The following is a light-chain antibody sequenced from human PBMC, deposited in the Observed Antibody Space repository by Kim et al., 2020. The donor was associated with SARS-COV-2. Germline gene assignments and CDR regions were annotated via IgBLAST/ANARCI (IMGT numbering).Light chain of an antibody. Sequence: VALGQTVRIKCQGDSLRSYYATWYQQKPGQAPILVIYGKNSRPSGIPDRFSGSSSGNTASLTITGTQAGDEADYYCNSRDSNDNVVFGGGTQLTVL. J-gene: IGLJ2*01. CDR1: SLRSYY. CDR2: GKN. CDR3: NSRDSNDNVV. V-gene: IGLV3-19*01.